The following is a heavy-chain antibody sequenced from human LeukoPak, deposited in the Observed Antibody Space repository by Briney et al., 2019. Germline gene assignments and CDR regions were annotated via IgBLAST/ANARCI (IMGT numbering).Heavy chain of an antibody. Sequence: PSEPLSLTCGVSGGSISSTNWWTWVRQPPGEGLEWIGEVHLSGRTNYNPSLESRVTMSVDMSENHISLKLTSVTAADTAVYYCAREGGPYRPLDYSGQGTLVTVSS. CDR2: VHLSGRT. CDR1: GGSISSTNW. CDR3: AREGGPYRPLDY. J-gene: IGHJ4*02. V-gene: IGHV4-4*02.